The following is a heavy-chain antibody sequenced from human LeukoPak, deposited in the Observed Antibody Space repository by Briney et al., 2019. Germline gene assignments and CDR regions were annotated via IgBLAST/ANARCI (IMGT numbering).Heavy chain of an antibody. CDR3: ARPRDDRRPFDI. Sequence: GESLKISCKGSGSRFTSYWSGWVRRMPGKGPEWMGIIYPGDSDTRYSPSFQGQVTISADKSISTAYLQWSSLKASYTAMYYCARPRDDRRPFDIWGQGTMVTVSS. V-gene: IGHV5-51*01. J-gene: IGHJ3*02. CDR2: IYPGDSDT. CDR1: GSRFTSYW.